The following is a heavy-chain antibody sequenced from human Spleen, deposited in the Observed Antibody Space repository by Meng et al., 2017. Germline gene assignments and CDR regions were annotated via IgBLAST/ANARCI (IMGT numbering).Heavy chain of an antibody. CDR2: IHHSRTT. D-gene: IGHD3-22*01. CDR3: ARVRLSSGFDS. V-gene: IGHV4-38-2*01. J-gene: IGHJ4*02. CDR1: GDSVSSGNY. Sequence: GSLRLSCAVSGDSVSSGNYWGWFRQPPGKGLEWIGSIHHSRTTHYIPSLKSRVTISMDTSQNQFSLKLRSVTAADTAVFYCARVRLSSGFDSWGQGTRVTVSS.